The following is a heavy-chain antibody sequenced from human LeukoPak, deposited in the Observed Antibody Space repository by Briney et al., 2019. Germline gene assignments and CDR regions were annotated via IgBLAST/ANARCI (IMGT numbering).Heavy chain of an antibody. V-gene: IGHV3-15*01. CDR3: TTVYSDSGGFYFNYCDY. CDR1: GFTFSTYS. D-gene: IGHD3-22*01. CDR2: IKSKTDGETT. J-gene: IGHJ4*02. Sequence: GGSLRLSCAASGFTFSTYSMTWVRQAPGKGLEWVGRIKSKTDGETTDYAAPVKGRFTISRDDSKNTLYLQMNSLKTEYTAVYYCTTVYSDSGGFYFNYCDYWGQGTVVTVST.